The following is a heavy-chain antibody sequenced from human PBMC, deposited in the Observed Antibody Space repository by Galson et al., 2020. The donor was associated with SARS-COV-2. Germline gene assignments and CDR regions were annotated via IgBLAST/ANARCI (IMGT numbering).Heavy chain of an antibody. CDR1: GFTFSSYE. Sequence: GGSLRLSCAASGFTFSSYEMNWVRQAPGKGLEWVSYISSSGSTIYYADSVKGRFTISRDNAKNSLYLQMNSLRAEDTAVYYCARGSAAGTRYYYGMDVWGQGTTVTVSS. V-gene: IGHV3-48*03. D-gene: IGHD6-13*01. J-gene: IGHJ6*02. CDR3: ARGSAAGTRYYYGMDV. CDR2: ISSSGSTI.